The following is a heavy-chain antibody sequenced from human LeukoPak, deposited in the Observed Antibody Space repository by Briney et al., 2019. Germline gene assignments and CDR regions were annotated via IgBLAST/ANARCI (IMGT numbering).Heavy chain of an antibody. Sequence: ASVKVSCKASGYTFTGYYMHWLRQAPGQGLEWMGWINPNSGGTNYAQKFQGRVTMTRDTSISTAYMELSRLRSDDTAVYYCARGGIFVEVLRFLEWTMQGNWFDPWGQGTLVTVSS. D-gene: IGHD3-3*01. J-gene: IGHJ5*02. V-gene: IGHV1-2*02. CDR1: GYTFTGYY. CDR2: INPNSGGT. CDR3: ARGGIFVEVLRFLEWTMQGNWFDP.